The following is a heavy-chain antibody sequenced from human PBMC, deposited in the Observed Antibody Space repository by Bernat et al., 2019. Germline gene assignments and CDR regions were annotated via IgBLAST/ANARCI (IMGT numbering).Heavy chain of an antibody. V-gene: IGHV3-30*02. CDR2: IRCGGSNK. CDR1: GFTFSSYG. D-gene: IGHD3-3*01. CDR3: AKDLGTVGRVVQRTVGDD. Sequence: QVQLVESGGGLVQPGGSLRLSCAASGFTFSSYGMHWVRQAPGKGLEWVAFIRCGGSNKYYADSVKGRFTISRDNSKNTLYLQMNSLRAEDTAVYYCAKDLGTVGRVVQRTVGDDWGQGTMVTVSS. J-gene: IGHJ4*01.